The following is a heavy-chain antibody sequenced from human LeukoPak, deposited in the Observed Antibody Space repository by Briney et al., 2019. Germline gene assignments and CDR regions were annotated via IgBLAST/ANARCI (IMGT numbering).Heavy chain of an antibody. J-gene: IGHJ4*02. CDR3: ARELVARQDLDY. Sequence: GGSLRLSCVASGFTFSGNSMNWVRQPPGKGLEWVSSIDTSGRDTYYAGSVKGRFTISRDNAKNSLYLQMNSLRAADTAVYYCARELVARQDLDYWGQGTLVTVSS. D-gene: IGHD6-6*01. CDR1: GFTFSGNS. CDR2: IDTSGRDT. V-gene: IGHV3-21*01.